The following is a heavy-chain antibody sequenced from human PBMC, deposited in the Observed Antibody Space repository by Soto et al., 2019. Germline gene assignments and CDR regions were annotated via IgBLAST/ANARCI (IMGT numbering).Heavy chain of an antibody. CDR3: ARGAVTTWGWGMDV. D-gene: IGHD4-17*01. CDR1: GFTFSSYW. CDR2: INSDGSST. J-gene: IGHJ6*04. Sequence: PGGSLRLSCAASGFTFSSYWMHWVRQAPGKGLVWVSRINSDGSSTSYADSVKGRFTISRDNAKNTLYLQMNSLRAEDTAVYYCARGAVTTWGWGMDVWGKGTTVTVSS. V-gene: IGHV3-74*01.